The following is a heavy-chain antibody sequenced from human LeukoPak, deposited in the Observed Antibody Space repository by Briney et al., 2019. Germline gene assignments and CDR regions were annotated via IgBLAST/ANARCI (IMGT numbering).Heavy chain of an antibody. CDR1: GFTFRTYA. Sequence: GRSLRLSYAASGFTFRTYAMHWVRQAPGKGLEWVAFIRYDGSNKYYADSVKGRFTISRDNSKNTLYLQMNGLRAEDTAVYYCARDKLWFGEFIYWGQGTLVTVSS. J-gene: IGHJ4*02. CDR3: ARDKLWFGEFIY. D-gene: IGHD3-10*01. V-gene: IGHV3-30*04. CDR2: IRYDGSNK.